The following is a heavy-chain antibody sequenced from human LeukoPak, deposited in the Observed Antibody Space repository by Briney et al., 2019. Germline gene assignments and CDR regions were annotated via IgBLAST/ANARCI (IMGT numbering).Heavy chain of an antibody. CDR2: TYYRSKWYN. J-gene: IGHJ6*03. CDR1: GDSVSSSSAA. CDR3: ARDKDIVVVPAAIEADYYYYMDV. D-gene: IGHD2-2*01. Sequence: SQTLSLTCAISGDSVSSSSAAWNWIRQSPSRGLEWLGRTYYRSKWYNDYAVSVKSRITINPDTSKNQFSLQLNSVTPEDTAVYYCARDKDIVVVPAAIEADYYYYMDVWGKGTTVTVSS. V-gene: IGHV6-1*01.